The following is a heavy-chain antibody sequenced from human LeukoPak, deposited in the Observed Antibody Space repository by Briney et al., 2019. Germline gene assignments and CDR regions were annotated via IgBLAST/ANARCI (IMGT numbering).Heavy chain of an antibody. CDR3: ARRGVVVPAARYYYYYGMDV. CDR1: GFTFSSYA. J-gene: IGHJ6*02. CDR2: ISSNGGST. Sequence: GGSLRLSCAASGFTFSSYAMHWVRQAPGKGLEYVSAISSNGGSTYYANSVKGRFTISRDNSKNTLYLQMGSLRAEDMAVYYCARRGVVVPAARYYYYYGMDVWGQGTTVTVSS. D-gene: IGHD2-2*01. V-gene: IGHV3-64*01.